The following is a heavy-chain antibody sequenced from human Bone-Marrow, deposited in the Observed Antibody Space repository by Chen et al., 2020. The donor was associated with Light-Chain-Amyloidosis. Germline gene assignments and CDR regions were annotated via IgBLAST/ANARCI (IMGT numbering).Heavy chain of an antibody. V-gene: IGHV3-23*04. Sequence: EVQLVESGGGLLQRGGSLRLSCAASGCAFSSYAMSWVRQAPGKGLEWVSTIRGSGGRRYYGDAVKGLLTISRDNSKSALLRQMNSLRAEDTAVYYCAKDISYDDILPGYPADAFDIWGQGTMVTVSS. CDR3: AKDISYDDILPGYPADAFDI. CDR1: GCAFSSYA. J-gene: IGHJ3*02. CDR2: IRGSGGRR. D-gene: IGHD3-9*01.